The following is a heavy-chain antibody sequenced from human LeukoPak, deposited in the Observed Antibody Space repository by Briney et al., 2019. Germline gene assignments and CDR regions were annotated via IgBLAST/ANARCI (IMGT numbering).Heavy chain of an antibody. J-gene: IGHJ4*02. Sequence: SETLSLTCTVSGGSISSYYWSWIRRPPGKGLEWIGYIYYSGSTNYNPSLKSRVTISVDTSKNQFSLKLSSVTAADTAVYYCARLGGSYWDEGYFDYWGQGTLVTVSS. CDR1: GGSISSYY. D-gene: IGHD1-26*01. CDR2: IYYSGST. CDR3: ARLGGSYWDEGYFDY. V-gene: IGHV4-59*01.